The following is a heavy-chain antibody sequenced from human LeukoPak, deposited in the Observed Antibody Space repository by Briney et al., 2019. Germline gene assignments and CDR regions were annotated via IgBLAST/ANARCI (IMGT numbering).Heavy chain of an antibody. J-gene: IGHJ4*02. CDR3: ARVAYCGGDCYRLTDY. CDR1: GYTFTSYG. Sequence: GASVKLSCKASGYTFTSYGISRVRQAPGPGLEWMGWISAYNGNTNYAQKLQGRVTMTTDTSTSTAYMELRSLRSDDTAVYYCARVAYCGGDCYRLTDYWGQGTLVTVSS. CDR2: ISAYNGNT. V-gene: IGHV1-18*01. D-gene: IGHD2-21*02.